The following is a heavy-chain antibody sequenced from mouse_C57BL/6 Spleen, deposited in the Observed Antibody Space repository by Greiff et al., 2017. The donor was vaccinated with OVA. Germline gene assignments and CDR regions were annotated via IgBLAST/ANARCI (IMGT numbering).Heavy chain of an antibody. CDR2: IHPNSGST. CDR3: AREGDSNYEAWFAY. CDR1: GYTFTSYW. D-gene: IGHD2-5*01. J-gene: IGHJ3*01. V-gene: IGHV1-64*01. Sequence: VQLQQPGAELVKPGASVKLSCKASGYTFTSYWMHWVKQRPGQGLEWIGMIHPNSGSTNYNEKFKSKATLTVDKSSSTAYMQLSSLTSEDSAVDYCAREGDSNYEAWFAYWGQGTLVTVSA.